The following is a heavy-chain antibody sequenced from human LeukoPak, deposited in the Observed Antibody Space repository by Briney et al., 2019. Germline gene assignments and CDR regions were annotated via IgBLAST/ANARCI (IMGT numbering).Heavy chain of an antibody. J-gene: IGHJ4*02. CDR1: GDSISSSSSY. Sequence: SETLSLTCTVSGDSISSSSSYWGWIRQPPGEGLEWIGSIYYSGSTYYNPSLKSRVTISVDTSKNQFSLKLSSVTAADTAVYYCARDGDYVWGSYRQSFDYWGQGTLVTVSS. V-gene: IGHV4-39*07. CDR2: IYYSGST. D-gene: IGHD3-16*02. CDR3: ARDGDYVWGSYRQSFDY.